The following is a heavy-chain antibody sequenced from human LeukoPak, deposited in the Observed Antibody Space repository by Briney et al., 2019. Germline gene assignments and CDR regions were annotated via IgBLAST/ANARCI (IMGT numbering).Heavy chain of an antibody. J-gene: IGHJ4*02. Sequence: ASVKVSCKASGYTFTSYDINWVRQATGQGLEWMGWMNPNSGNTGYAQKFQGRVTMTRNTSISTAYMELSSLRSEDTAVYYCARGRPDYYDFWSGYYGGFDYWGQGTLVTVSS. D-gene: IGHD3-3*01. CDR3: ARGRPDYYDFWSGYYGGFDY. CDR1: GYTFTSYD. CDR2: MNPNSGNT. V-gene: IGHV1-8*01.